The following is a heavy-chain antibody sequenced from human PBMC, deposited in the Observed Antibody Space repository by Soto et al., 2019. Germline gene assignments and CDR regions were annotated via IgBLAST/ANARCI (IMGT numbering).Heavy chain of an antibody. CDR2: LIPIFGTA. V-gene: IGHV1-69*01. J-gene: IGHJ4*02. CDR1: GGTFSSYS. D-gene: IGHD1-26*01. CDR3: ARDGGRHSGGIDY. Sequence: QVQLVQSGAEVKKPGSSVKVSCKASGGTFSSYSINWVRQAPGQGLEWMGELIPIFGTANYAQKFQGRVTITADESTSTEYMELSSLRSEDTAVYYCARDGGRHSGGIDYWGQGTLVTVSS.